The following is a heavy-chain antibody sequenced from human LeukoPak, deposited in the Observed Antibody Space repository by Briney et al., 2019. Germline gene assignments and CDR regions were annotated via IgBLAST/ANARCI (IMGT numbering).Heavy chain of an antibody. CDR1: GGSISSSSYY. D-gene: IGHD6-19*01. CDR3: ARREIAVAGGSKGNFDY. Sequence: SETLSLTCTVSGGSISSSSYYWGWIRQPPGQGLEWIGSIYYSGSTYYNPSLKSRVTISVDTSKNQFSLKLSSVTAADTAVYYCARREIAVAGGSKGNFDYGGQGTLVTVSS. CDR2: IYYSGST. J-gene: IGHJ4*02. V-gene: IGHV4-39*01.